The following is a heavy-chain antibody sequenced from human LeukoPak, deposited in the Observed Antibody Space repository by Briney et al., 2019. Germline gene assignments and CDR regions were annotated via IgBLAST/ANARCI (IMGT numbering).Heavy chain of an antibody. CDR2: IYYSGNT. CDR1: GGSISSGDYY. CDR3: ARDYSSGYYYWFDP. Sequence: SQTLSLTCTVSGGSISSGDYYWSWIRQPPGKGLEWIGYIYYSGNTYYNPSLKSRVTISVDTSKNRFSLKLSSVTAADTALYYGARDYSSGYYYWFDPWGQGTLVTVSS. D-gene: IGHD3-22*01. V-gene: IGHV4-30-4*01. J-gene: IGHJ5*02.